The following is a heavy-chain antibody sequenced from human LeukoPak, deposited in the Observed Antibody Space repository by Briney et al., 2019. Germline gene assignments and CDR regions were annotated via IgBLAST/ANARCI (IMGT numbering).Heavy chain of an antibody. Sequence: PSETLSLTCTVSGGSVSSGSSYWSWIRQPPGKGLGWIGYMYYSGSTNYNPPLKSRVTISVDTSKNQFSLKLSSVTAADTAVYYCAREHSPWSSGSPGAFDIWGQETMVTVSS. D-gene: IGHD1-26*01. J-gene: IGHJ3*02. CDR2: MYYSGST. CDR3: AREHSPWSSGSPGAFDI. V-gene: IGHV4-61*01. CDR1: GGSVSSGSSY.